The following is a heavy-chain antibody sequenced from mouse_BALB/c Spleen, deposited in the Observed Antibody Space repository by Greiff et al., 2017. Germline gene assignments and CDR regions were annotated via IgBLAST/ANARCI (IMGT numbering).Heavy chain of an antibody. Sequence: EVKLVESGGGLVQPGGSRKLSCAASGFTFSSFGMHWVRQAPEKGLEWVAYISSGSSTIYYADTVKGRFTISRDNPKNTLFLQMTSLRSEDTAMYYCARAELLRWDYYAMDYWGQGTSVTVSS. CDR2: ISSGSSTI. J-gene: IGHJ4*01. CDR1: GFTFSSFG. D-gene: IGHD1-1*01. V-gene: IGHV5-17*02. CDR3: ARAELLRWDYYAMDY.